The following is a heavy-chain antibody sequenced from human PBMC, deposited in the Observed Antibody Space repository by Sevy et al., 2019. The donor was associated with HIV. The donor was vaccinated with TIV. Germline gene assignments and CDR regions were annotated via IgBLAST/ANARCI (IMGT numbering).Heavy chain of an antibody. CDR1: GFTFSSYA. CDR2: FTGSGTNT. Sequence: GGSLRLSCAASGFTFSSYAMSWVRQAPGKGLEWVSSFTGSGTNTLYADSVKGRFTISRDNCKNSLYLQMNSLRAEDTAVYCCAKDSILVAGDFDYWGQGTLVTVSS. CDR3: AKDSILVAGDFDY. V-gene: IGHV3-23*01. D-gene: IGHD6-19*01. J-gene: IGHJ4*02.